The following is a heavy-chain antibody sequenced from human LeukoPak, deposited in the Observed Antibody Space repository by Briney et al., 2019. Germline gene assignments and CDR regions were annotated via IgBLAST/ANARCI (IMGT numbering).Heavy chain of an antibody. Sequence: QPGGSLRLSCAASGFTFSSYAMSWVRQAPEKGLEWVSAISGSGGSTYYADSVKGRFTISRDNSKNTLYLQMNSLRAEDTAVYYCAKRDIVARGYFDYWGQGTLVTVSS. J-gene: IGHJ4*02. D-gene: IGHD5-12*01. V-gene: IGHV3-23*01. CDR1: GFTFSSYA. CDR3: AKRDIVARGYFDY. CDR2: ISGSGGST.